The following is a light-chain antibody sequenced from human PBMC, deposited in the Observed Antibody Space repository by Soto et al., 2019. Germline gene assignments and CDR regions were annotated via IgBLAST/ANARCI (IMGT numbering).Light chain of an antibody. Sequence: QSALTQPASVSGSPGQSITISCTGTSSDVGGYNYVSWYQQHPGKAPKLMIYEVSNRPSGVSNRFSSSKSGNTASLTISGLQAEDEADYYCSSYTSSSPVVFGGGTKLTVL. J-gene: IGLJ2*01. CDR3: SSYTSSSPVV. CDR1: SSDVGGYNY. CDR2: EVS. V-gene: IGLV2-14*01.